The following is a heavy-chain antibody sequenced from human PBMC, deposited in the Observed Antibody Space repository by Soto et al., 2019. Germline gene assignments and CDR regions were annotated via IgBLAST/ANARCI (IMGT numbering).Heavy chain of an antibody. D-gene: IGHD5-12*01. CDR2: IYYSGST. CDR1: GGSISSYY. V-gene: IGHV4-59*01. CDR3: ARAWLTEWFDP. Sequence: PSETLSLTCTVSGGSISSYYWSWIRQPPGKGLEWIGYIYYSGSTNYNPSLKSRVTISVDTPKNQFSLKPSAVTAADTAVYYCARAWLTEWFDPWGQGTLVTVSS. J-gene: IGHJ5*02.